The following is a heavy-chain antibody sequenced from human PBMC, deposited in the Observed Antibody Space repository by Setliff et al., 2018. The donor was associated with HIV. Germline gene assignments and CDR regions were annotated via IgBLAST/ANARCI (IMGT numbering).Heavy chain of an antibody. D-gene: IGHD2-2*01. Sequence: ASVKVSCKASGYTFTRYYIHWVRQVPGQGLEWMGIINPTVGRINYAQNLQGRVIMTTDTSTSTAYMELRSLRSDDTAMYYCATQRDIVMVPGQGGFDIWAQGTMVTVSS. CDR2: INPTVGRI. V-gene: IGHV1-46*01. CDR1: GYTFTRYY. CDR3: ATQRDIVMVPGQGGFDI. J-gene: IGHJ3*02.